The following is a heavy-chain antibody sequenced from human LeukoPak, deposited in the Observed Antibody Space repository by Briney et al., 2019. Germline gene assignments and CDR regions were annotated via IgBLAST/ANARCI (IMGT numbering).Heavy chain of an antibody. CDR1: GGSLSTYY. CDR3: ARIGYSSGFYYFDY. V-gene: IGHV4-59*08. D-gene: IGHD3-22*01. J-gene: IGHJ4*02. CDR2: IYFSGST. Sequence: SETLSLTCTVSGGSLSTYYWSWIRQPPGKGLEWIGYIYFSGSTNYNPSLKSRVTISVDTSKNQFSLKLSSVTAADTAVYYCARIGYSSGFYYFDYWGQGTLVTVSS.